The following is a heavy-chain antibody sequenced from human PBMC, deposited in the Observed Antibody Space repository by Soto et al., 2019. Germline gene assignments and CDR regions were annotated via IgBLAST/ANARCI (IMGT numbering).Heavy chain of an antibody. D-gene: IGHD3-9*01. CDR2: YGTSRKYI. J-gene: IGHJ3*01. CDR3: VRDRDWAFDR. Sequence: GGSKSLSRGASGSPFKSYDMCLVRQAPGKGLEWVSYYGTSRKYIYYADSVRGRFTISRDDAKSSLYLQLNNLRDEDTAVYYCVRDRDWAFDRWGQGTMVTVSS. CDR1: GSPFKSYD. V-gene: IGHV3-48*02.